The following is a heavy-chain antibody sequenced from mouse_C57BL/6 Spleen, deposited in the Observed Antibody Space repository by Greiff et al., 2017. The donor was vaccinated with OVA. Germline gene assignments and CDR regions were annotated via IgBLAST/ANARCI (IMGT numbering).Heavy chain of an antibody. V-gene: IGHV2-9-1*01. CDR2: IWPGGGT. Sequence: QVQLKESGPGLVAPSQSLSITCTVSGFSLTSYAISWVRQPPGKGLEWLGVIWPGGGTNYNSAPKSRLSISKDNSKSQVFLKMTSLQTDDTARYYCARNWGAMDYWGQGTSVTVSS. CDR3: ARNWGAMDY. J-gene: IGHJ4*01. CDR1: GFSLTSYA.